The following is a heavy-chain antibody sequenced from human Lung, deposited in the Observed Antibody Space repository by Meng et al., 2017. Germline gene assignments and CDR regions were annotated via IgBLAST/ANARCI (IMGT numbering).Heavy chain of an antibody. CDR2: INTYNGKT. J-gene: IGHJ4*02. Sequence: GHLVQSGAEVKKPGASVKVSCEASGYTLSSDGFSWVRQDPGQGLEWLGWINTYNGKTDYAQKFQGRITMTTDTFTSTAYMELRNLRSDDTAVYYCATRGNPYLNCWGQGTLVTVSS. CDR1: GYTLSSDG. CDR3: ATRGNPYLNC. V-gene: IGHV1-18*01.